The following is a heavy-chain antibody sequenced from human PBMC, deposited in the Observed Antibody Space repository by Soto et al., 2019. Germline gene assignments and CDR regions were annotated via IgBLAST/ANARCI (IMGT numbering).Heavy chain of an antibody. CDR1: GGTFSSYA. Sequence: TSVQFSCKASGGTFSSYAIIWVRPAPGQGLEWMGVINPHGGRTNYAQKFQGRVTMTRDTSRSTVYMELRSLRSDDTAIYYCARSSGGNFGIIIEGSNWFDPWGQGTLVTVS. J-gene: IGHJ5*02. D-gene: IGHD3-3*01. CDR3: ARSSGGNFGIIIEGSNWFDP. CDR2: INPHGGRT. V-gene: IGHV1-46*01.